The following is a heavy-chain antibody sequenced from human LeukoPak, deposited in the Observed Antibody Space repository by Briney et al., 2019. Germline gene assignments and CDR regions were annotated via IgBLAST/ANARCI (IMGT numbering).Heavy chain of an antibody. CDR1: GGSISSSSYY. J-gene: IGHJ4*02. V-gene: IGHV4-39*01. Sequence: ASETLSLTCTVSGGSISSSSYYWGWLRQPPGKGLEWIGRIYYSGSTYYNPSLKSRVTISVDTSKNQFSLKLSSVTAADTAVYYCARRGRATVVTVYYFDYWGQGTLVTVSS. CDR2: IYYSGST. CDR3: ARRGRATVVTVYYFDY. D-gene: IGHD4-23*01.